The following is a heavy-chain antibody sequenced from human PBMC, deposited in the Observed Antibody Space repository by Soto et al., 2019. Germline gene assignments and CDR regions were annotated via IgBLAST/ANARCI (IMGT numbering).Heavy chain of an antibody. J-gene: IGHJ3*02. CDR2: IIPIFGIA. V-gene: IGHV1-69*13. Sequence: SVKVSCKASGGTFSRYSITWVRQAPGHGLEWIGRIIPIFGIASYAQKFQGRVTITADESTSTAYMELSSLRSDDTAVYYCARANAVAGKPVPSDAFDIWGQGTMVTVSS. CDR1: GGTFSRYS. D-gene: IGHD6-19*01. CDR3: ARANAVAGKPVPSDAFDI.